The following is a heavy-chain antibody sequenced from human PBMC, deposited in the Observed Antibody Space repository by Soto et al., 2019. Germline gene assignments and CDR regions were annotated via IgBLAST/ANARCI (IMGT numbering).Heavy chain of an antibody. V-gene: IGHV3-23*01. CDR3: AKDQLWLSLYFDY. J-gene: IGHJ4*02. Sequence: GGSLRLSCAASGFTFSGYAMSWVRQSPGKGLEWVSAISGSGGSTYYADSVKGRFTISRDNSKNTLYLQMNSLRAEDTAVYYCAKDQLWLSLYFDYWGQGTLVTVSS. D-gene: IGHD5-18*01. CDR1: GFTFSGYA. CDR2: ISGSGGST.